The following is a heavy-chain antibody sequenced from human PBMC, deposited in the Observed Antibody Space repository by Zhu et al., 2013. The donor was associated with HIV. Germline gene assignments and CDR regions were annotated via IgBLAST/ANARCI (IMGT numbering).Heavy chain of an antibody. V-gene: IGHV1-18*04. Sequence: QVQLVQSGAEVKKPGASVKVSCKASGYTFTGYYMHWVRQAPGQGLEWMGWISAYNGNTKYAEKFQGRVIMTTDTSTSTAYMDLRSLTYDDTAKYYCVRDLGVPRPVGYYWGQGTLVTVSS. CDR1: GYTFTGYY. J-gene: IGHJ4*02. D-gene: IGHD3-10*01. CDR2: ISAYNGNT. CDR3: VRDLGVPRPVGYY.